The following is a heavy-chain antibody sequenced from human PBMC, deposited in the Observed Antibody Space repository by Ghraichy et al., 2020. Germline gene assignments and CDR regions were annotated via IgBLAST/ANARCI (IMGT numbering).Heavy chain of an antibody. CDR1: GDSVSSGDHY. CDR2: IYYTGGP. V-gene: IGHV4-61*08. Sequence: SETLSLTCSVSGDSVSSGDHYWAWVRQSPGKGLEWIGYIYYTGGPNYSPSLKGRATISVDTSKDQFSLDLISVTAADTAVYYCARSTLLCSGDCYPNYFDAWGQGSLVTVSS. CDR3: ARSTLLCSGDCYPNYFDA. J-gene: IGHJ4*02. D-gene: IGHD2-21*02.